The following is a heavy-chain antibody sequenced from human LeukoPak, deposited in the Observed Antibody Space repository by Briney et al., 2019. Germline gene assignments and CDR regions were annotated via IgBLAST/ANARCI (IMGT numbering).Heavy chain of an antibody. CDR2: ISAYNGNT. J-gene: IGHJ3*02. Sequence: ASVKVSCKASGYTFTSYGISWVRQAPGQGLEWMGWISAYNGNTNYAQKLQGRVTMTTDTSTSTAYMELRSLRSDDTAVYYCAREWGYCSGGSCYDALDIWGQGTMVTVSS. D-gene: IGHD2-15*01. CDR1: GYTFTSYG. CDR3: AREWGYCSGGSCYDALDI. V-gene: IGHV1-18*01.